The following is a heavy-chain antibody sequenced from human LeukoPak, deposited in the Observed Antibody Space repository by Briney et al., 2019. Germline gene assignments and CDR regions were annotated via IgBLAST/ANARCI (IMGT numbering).Heavy chain of an antibody. Sequence: GGSLRLSCAASGFAVSSNYMSWVRQAPGKGLEWVSVIYSGGSTYYADSVKGRFTISRDNSKNTLYLQMNSLRAEDTAVYYCARASPEYDAFDIWGQGTMVTVSS. CDR1: GFAVSSNY. D-gene: IGHD2/OR15-2a*01. CDR2: IYSGGST. V-gene: IGHV3-53*01. CDR3: ARASPEYDAFDI. J-gene: IGHJ3*02.